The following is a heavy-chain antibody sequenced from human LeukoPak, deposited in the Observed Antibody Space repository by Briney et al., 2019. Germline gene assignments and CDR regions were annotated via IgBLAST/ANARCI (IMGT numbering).Heavy chain of an antibody. CDR3: ARSKDIRMGTKRGIEMDC. CDR2: INHSWST. CDR1: GYSISNNFY. Sequence: SETLSLTCTVSGYSISNNFYWAWIRQSPGKGLEWIVSINHSWSTYYNPSLKSRVTISVDTSKNQFSLKLSSVTAADTAVYYCARSKDIRMGTKRGIEMDCWGQGTLVTVSS. D-gene: IGHD5-24*01. V-gene: IGHV4-38-2*02. J-gene: IGHJ4*02.